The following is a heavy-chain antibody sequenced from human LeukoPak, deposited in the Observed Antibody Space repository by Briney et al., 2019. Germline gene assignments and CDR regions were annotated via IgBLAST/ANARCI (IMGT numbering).Heavy chain of an antibody. Sequence: ASVKVSCKASGYTFTSYDINWVRQATGQGLEWMGWMNPNSGNTGCAQKFQGRVTMTRNTSISTAYMELSSLRSEDTAVYYCARRSTTDYYDSSGYYSSYYYGMDVWGQGTTVTVSS. CDR1: GYTFTSYD. D-gene: IGHD3-22*01. J-gene: IGHJ6*02. CDR3: ARRSTTDYYDSSGYYSSYYYGMDV. CDR2: MNPNSGNT. V-gene: IGHV1-8*01.